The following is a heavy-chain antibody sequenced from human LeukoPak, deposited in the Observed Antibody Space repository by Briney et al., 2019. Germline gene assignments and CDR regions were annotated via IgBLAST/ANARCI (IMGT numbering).Heavy chain of an antibody. CDR3: ARDPRPDSSGYYWGY. Sequence: SETLSLTCTVSGGSISSYYWSWIRQPPGKGLEWIGSIYYSGSTYYNPSLKSRVTISVDTSKNQFSLKLSSVTAADTAVYYCARDPRPDSSGYYWGYWGQGTLVTVSS. V-gene: IGHV4-59*12. D-gene: IGHD3-22*01. J-gene: IGHJ4*02. CDR1: GGSISSYY. CDR2: IYYSGST.